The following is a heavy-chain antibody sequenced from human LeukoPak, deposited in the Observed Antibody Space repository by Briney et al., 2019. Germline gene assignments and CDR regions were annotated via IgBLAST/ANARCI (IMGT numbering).Heavy chain of an antibody. V-gene: IGHV3-21*01. J-gene: IGHJ6*03. Sequence: PGGSLRLSCAASGFTFSSYSMNWVRQAPGKGLEWVSSISSSSSYIYYADSVKGRFTISRDNAKNSLYLQMNSLRAEDTAVYYCARDTTGEPYYYYYYMDVWGKGTTVTISS. CDR1: GFTFSSYS. CDR3: ARDTTGEPYYYYYYMDV. D-gene: IGHD1-1*01. CDR2: ISSSSSYI.